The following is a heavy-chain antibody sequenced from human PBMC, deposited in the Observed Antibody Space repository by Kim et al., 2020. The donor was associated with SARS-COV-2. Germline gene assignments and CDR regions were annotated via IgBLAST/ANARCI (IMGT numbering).Heavy chain of an antibody. J-gene: IGHJ4*02. Sequence: ASVKVSCKASGYIITRYAMHWVRQAPGQGLEWMAWITGNGDTKYSQKLQGRATITWDTSANTAYMELNSLRSEDTAVYYCLTVIVTVGASGDYWGQGTPVTVSS. D-gene: IGHD1-26*01. V-gene: IGHV1-3*01. CDR1: GYIITRYA. CDR2: ITGNGDT. CDR3: LTVIVTVGASGDY.